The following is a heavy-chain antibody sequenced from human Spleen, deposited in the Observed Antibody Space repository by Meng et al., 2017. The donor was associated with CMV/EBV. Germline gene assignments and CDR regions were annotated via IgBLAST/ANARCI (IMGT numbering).Heavy chain of an antibody. D-gene: IGHD2-2*03. J-gene: IGHJ3*02. Sequence: GESLKISCAASGFAFRSYSMNWVRQPPGKGLEWVASISSTISDIYSADSVKGRFTISRDNGRDSLYLQMNSLRAEDTGVYYCARVDIVVVPGGHEVDAFDIWGQGTMVTVSS. CDR3: ARVDIVVVPGGHEVDAFDI. CDR2: ISSTISDI. CDR1: GFAFRSYS. V-gene: IGHV3-21*01.